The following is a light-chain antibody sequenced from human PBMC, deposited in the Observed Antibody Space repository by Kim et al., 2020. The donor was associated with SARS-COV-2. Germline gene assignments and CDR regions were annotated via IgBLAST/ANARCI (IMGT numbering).Light chain of an antibody. CDR1: SLRSYY. Sequence: SSELTQDPAVSVALGQTVRITCQGDSLRSYYATWYQQKPSQAPLLVIFGRNNRPSGIPDRFSGSTSGNTASLTISGAQAEDEADFYCQFRDSGGNVVFGGGTQLTVL. V-gene: IGLV3-19*01. CDR2: GRN. CDR3: QFRDSGGNVV. J-gene: IGLJ2*01.